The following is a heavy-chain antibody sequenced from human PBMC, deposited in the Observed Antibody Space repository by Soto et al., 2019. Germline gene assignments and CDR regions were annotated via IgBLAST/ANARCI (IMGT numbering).Heavy chain of an antibody. Sequence: QVQLVQSGGEVKRPGASVKVSCKTSGYTFSNYGITCVRQAPGQPLEWLGWISLYSDGASYAQKFRGRVSMTTDTSTTTAYMELRSLRSDDTAVYYCARVVPGAEAWFGPWGQGTLVTVSS. CDR3: ARVVPGAEAWFGP. CDR2: ISLYSDGA. CDR1: GYTFSNYG. J-gene: IGHJ5*02. V-gene: IGHV1-18*01.